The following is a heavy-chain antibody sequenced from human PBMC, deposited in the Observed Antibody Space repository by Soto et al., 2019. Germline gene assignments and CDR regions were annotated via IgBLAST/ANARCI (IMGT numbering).Heavy chain of an antibody. J-gene: IGHJ3*02. CDR1: GGTFSSQG. Sequence: GASVKVSCKASGGTFSSQGISWVRQAPGQGLEWMGEIIPIFATANYEQKYQGRVTITADEPTSTVYMELSSLRSEDTAVYYCARDSCSGGSCYSKLGDAFDIWGQGTMVTVSS. CDR2: IIPIFATA. V-gene: IGHV1-69*13. D-gene: IGHD2-15*01. CDR3: ARDSCSGGSCYSKLGDAFDI.